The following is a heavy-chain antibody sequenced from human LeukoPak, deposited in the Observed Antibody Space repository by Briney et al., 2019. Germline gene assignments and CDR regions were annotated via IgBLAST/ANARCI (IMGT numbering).Heavy chain of an antibody. V-gene: IGHV3-53*01. Sequence: PGGSLRLSCAASGFTVSSNYMGWVCQAPGKGLECISVIFSGGNTYYADSVKGRFTISRDSSKNTLYLQMNSLRAEDTAVYYCAKVASDSRGWYHFDYWGQGTLVTVSS. CDR1: GFTVSSNY. CDR3: AKVASDSRGWYHFDY. D-gene: IGHD6-19*01. CDR2: IFSGGNT. J-gene: IGHJ4*02.